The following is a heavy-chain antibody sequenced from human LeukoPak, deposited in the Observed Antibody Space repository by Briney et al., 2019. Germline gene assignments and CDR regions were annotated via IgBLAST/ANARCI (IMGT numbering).Heavy chain of an antibody. CDR2: IIPIFGTA. CDR1: GGTFSSYA. Sequence: GSSVKVSCKASGGTFSSYAISWVRQAPGQGLEWMGGIIPIFGTANYAQKFQGRVTITADESTSTAYMELSSLRSEDTAVYYCARVSEMATIPAGGYDYWGQGTLVTVSS. D-gene: IGHD5-24*01. CDR3: ARVSEMATIPAGGYDY. V-gene: IGHV1-69*01. J-gene: IGHJ4*02.